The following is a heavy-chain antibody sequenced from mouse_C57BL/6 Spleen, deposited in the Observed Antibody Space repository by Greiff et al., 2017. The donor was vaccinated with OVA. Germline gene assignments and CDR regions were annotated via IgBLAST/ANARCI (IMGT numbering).Heavy chain of an antibody. CDR3: ASSKQLRLREGYAMDY. V-gene: IGHV1-58*01. CDR1: GYTFTSYG. Sequence: DVQLVESGAELVRPGSSVKMSCKTSGYTFTSYGINWVKQRPGQGLEWIGYIYIGNGYTEYNEKFKGKATLTSDTSSSTAYMQLSSLTSEDSAIYFCASSKQLRLREGYAMDYWGQGTSVTVSS. CDR2: IYIGNGYT. D-gene: IGHD3-2*02. J-gene: IGHJ4*01.